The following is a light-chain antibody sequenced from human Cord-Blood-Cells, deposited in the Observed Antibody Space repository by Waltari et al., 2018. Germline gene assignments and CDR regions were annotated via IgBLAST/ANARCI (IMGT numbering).Light chain of an antibody. J-gene: IGKJ2*01. V-gene: IGKV4-1*01. CDR1: QSVLYSSNNKNY. CDR3: QQYYSTPYT. CDR2: WAS. Sequence: DIVMTQSPDSLAVSLGETATINCKSSQSVLYSSNNKNYLAWYQQKPGQPHKLLIYWASTRESGVPDRFSGSGSGTDFTLTISSLQAEDVAVYYCQQYYSTPYTFGQGTKLEIK.